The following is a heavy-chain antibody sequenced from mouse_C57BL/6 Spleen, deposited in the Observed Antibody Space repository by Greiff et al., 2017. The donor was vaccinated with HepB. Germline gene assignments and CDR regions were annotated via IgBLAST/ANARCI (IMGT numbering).Heavy chain of an antibody. Sequence: VQLQQPGAELVRPGSSVKLSCKASGYTFTSYWMHWVKQRPIQGLEWIGNIDPSDSETHYNQKFKDKATLTVDKSSSTAYMQLSSLTSEDSAVYYCARRGNKWAYFDYWGQGTTLTVSS. J-gene: IGHJ2*01. CDR1: GYTFTSYW. CDR2: IDPSDSET. D-gene: IGHD1-3*01. CDR3: ARRGNKWAYFDY. V-gene: IGHV1-52*01.